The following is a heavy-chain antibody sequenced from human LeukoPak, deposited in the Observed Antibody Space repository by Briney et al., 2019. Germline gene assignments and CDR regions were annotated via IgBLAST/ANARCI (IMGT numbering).Heavy chain of an antibody. Sequence: ASVKVSCKASGYTFTSYAMHWVRQALGQRLEWMGWINAGNGNTKYSQKFQGRVTITRDTSASTAYMELSSLRSEDTAVYYCARGTNVVVVPAAMGYWGQGTLVTVSS. D-gene: IGHD2-2*01. CDR2: INAGNGNT. V-gene: IGHV1-3*01. J-gene: IGHJ4*02. CDR1: GYTFTSYA. CDR3: ARGTNVVVVPAAMGY.